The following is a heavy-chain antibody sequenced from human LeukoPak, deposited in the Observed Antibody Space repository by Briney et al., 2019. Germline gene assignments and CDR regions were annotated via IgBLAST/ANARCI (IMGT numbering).Heavy chain of an antibody. CDR3: AKDRTSGSPGPNW. CDR2: ISGSGSNT. J-gene: IGHJ4*02. Sequence: GGSLRLSCGASGFSFSSYAMSRVRQAPGKGLEWVSVISGSGSNTYYADSVKGRFTISRDNSKNTLYLQINGLRAEDTAVYYCAKDRTSGSPGPNWWGQGTLVTVSS. V-gene: IGHV3-23*01. D-gene: IGHD3-10*01. CDR1: GFSFSSYA.